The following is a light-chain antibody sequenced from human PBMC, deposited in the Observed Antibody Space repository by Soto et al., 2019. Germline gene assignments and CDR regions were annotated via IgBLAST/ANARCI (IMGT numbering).Light chain of an antibody. CDR1: QSLSKS. J-gene: IGKJ4*02. V-gene: IGKV3-11*01. CDR3: QQRSSWALT. CDR2: GAS. Sequence: EIVLTQSPATLSLSPGERPTLSCRASQSLSKSLVWYQQKPGQAPRLLIDGASNRATGIPARFTGSGSGTDFTLTISSIEPEGFSFYFCQQRSSWALTVXGGAKLDI.